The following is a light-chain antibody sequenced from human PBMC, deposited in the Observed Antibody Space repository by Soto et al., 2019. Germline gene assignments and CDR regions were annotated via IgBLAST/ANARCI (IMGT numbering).Light chain of an antibody. CDR3: QQSYGTPIT. CDR2: VAS. CDR1: QSISRY. V-gene: IGKV1-39*01. J-gene: IGKJ5*01. Sequence: DIQMTQSPSSLSASVGDRVTITCGASQSISRYINWYQQKPGKAPNLLIYVASSLQSEVPSRFSGSGSGTDFTLTITSLQPEDFATYYCQQSYGTPITFGQGTRLEIK.